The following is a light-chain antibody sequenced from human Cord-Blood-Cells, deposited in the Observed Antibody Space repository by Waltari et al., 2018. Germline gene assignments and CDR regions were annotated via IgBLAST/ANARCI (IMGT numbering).Light chain of an antibody. CDR3: AAWDDSLNGWV. CDR2: SNN. V-gene: IGLV1-44*01. Sequence: QSVLTQPPSASGTPGQRVTISCSGSSSNIGSNTVNWYQQLPGTAPKLHIYSNNQRPSRVPDRFSGSKSGTSASLAISGLQSEDEADYYCAAWDDSLNGWVFGGGTKLTVL. CDR1: SSNIGSNT. J-gene: IGLJ3*02.